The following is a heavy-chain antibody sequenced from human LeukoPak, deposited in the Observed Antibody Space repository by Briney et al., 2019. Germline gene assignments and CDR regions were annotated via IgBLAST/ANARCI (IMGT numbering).Heavy chain of an antibody. V-gene: IGHV4-31*03. Sequence: PSQTLSLTCTVSGGSISIAGYYWSWIRQHPGKGLEWIGYIYYTGNTYYNPSLKSRITISVDTSKNQFSLKLSSVTAADTAVYYCARYWLYYDILTGYYTPNWFDPWGQGTLVTVSS. D-gene: IGHD3-9*01. CDR3: ARYWLYYDILTGYYTPNWFDP. J-gene: IGHJ5*02. CDR2: IYYTGNT. CDR1: GGSISIAGYY.